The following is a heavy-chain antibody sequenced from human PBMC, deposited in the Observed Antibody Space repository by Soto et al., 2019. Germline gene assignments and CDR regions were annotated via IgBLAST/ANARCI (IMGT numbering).Heavy chain of an antibody. V-gene: IGHV1-3*01. CDR3: GRELSDFWSGYALGMDV. Sequence: ASVKVSCKASGYTFTSYAMHWVRQAPGQRLEWMGWINAGNGNTKYSQKFQGRVTITRDTSASTAYMELSSLRSEDTAVYYCGRELSDFWSGYALGMDVWGQGTTVTVSS. CDR1: GYTFTSYA. J-gene: IGHJ6*02. D-gene: IGHD3-3*01. CDR2: INAGNGNT.